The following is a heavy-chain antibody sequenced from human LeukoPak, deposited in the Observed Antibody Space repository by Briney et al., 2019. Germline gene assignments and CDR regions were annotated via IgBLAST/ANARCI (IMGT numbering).Heavy chain of an antibody. D-gene: IGHD4-17*01. J-gene: IGHJ4*02. CDR3: AREGGYGDYASGY. V-gene: IGHV3-48*01. CDR1: GFTFSSYS. CDR2: ISSSSSTI. Sequence: GGSLRLSCAASGFTFSSYSMNWVRQAPGKGLEWVSYISSSSSTIYYADSVKGRFTISRDNAKNSLYLQMNSLRAEDTAVYYCAREGGYGDYASGYWGQRTLVTVSS.